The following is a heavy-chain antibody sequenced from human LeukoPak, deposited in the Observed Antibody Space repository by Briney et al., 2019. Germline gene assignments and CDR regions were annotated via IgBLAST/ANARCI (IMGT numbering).Heavy chain of an antibody. CDR3: ARVPIVVVVAATVGMDV. V-gene: IGHV3-30*03. CDR1: GFTFSSCG. CDR2: ISYDGSNK. J-gene: IGHJ6*02. Sequence: PGGSLRLSCAASGFTFSSCGMHWVRQAPGKGLEWVAVISYDGSNKYYADSVKGRFTISRDNSKNTLYLQMNSLRAEDTAVYYCARVPIVVVVAATVGMDVWGQGTTVTVSS. D-gene: IGHD2-15*01.